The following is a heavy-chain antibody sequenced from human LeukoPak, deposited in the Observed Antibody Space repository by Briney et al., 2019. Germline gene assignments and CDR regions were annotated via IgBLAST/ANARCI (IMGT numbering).Heavy chain of an antibody. Sequence: PSETLSLTCTVSGGSISSGSYYWSWVRQPPGKGLEWIGEINHSGSTNYNPSLKSRVTISVDTSKNQFSLKLSSVTAADTAMYYCARGVATITGLYYYYYYYMDVWGKGTTVTVSS. J-gene: IGHJ6*03. CDR3: ARGVATITGLYYYYYYYMDV. CDR2: INHSGST. CDR1: GGSISSGSYY. D-gene: IGHD5-12*01. V-gene: IGHV4-61*01.